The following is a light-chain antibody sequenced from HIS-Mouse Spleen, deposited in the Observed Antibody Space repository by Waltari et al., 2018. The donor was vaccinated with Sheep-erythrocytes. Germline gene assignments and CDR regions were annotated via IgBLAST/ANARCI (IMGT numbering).Light chain of an antibody. CDR3: NSRDSSGNHLGVV. V-gene: IGLV3-19*01. CDR1: SLRSYY. J-gene: IGLJ2*01. Sequence: SSELTQDPAVSVALGQTVRITCQGDSLRSYYASWFQQKPGQAPVLVIYGKNNRPSGIPDRVSGSSSGNTASLTITGAQAEDEADFDCNSRDSSGNHLGVVFGGGTKLTVL. CDR2: GKN.